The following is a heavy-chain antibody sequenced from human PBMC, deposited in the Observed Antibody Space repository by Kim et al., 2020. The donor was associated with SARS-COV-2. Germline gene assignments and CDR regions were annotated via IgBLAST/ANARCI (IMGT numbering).Heavy chain of an antibody. D-gene: IGHD2-2*01. V-gene: IGHV1-2*02. CDR1: GYTFTGYY. CDR3: ARDFRPYCSSTSCRHFVAFDI. CDR2: INPNSGGT. Sequence: ASVKVSCKASGYTFTGYYMHWVRQAPGQGLEWMGWINPNSGGTNYAQKFQGRVTMTRDTSISTAYMELSRLRSDDTAVYYCARDFRPYCSSTSCRHFVAFDIWGQGTMVTVSS. J-gene: IGHJ3*02.